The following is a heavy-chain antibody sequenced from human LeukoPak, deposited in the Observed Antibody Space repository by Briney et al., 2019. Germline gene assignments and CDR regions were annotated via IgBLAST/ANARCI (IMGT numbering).Heavy chain of an antibody. CDR2: ISYDGSNK. V-gene: IGHV3-30-3*01. Sequence: GGSLRLSCAASGFTFSSYAMHWVRQAPGKGLEWVAVISYDGSNKYYADSVKGRFTISRDNSKNTLYLQMNSLRAEDTAVYYCARQPIAAAGTMFDPWGQGTLVTVSS. J-gene: IGHJ5*02. D-gene: IGHD6-13*01. CDR1: GFTFSSYA. CDR3: ARQPIAAAGTMFDP.